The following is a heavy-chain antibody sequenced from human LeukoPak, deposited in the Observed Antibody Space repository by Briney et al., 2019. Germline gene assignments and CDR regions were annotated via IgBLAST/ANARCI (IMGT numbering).Heavy chain of an antibody. CDR2: IYTSGST. CDR3: ARDNDVAGEFDY. J-gene: IGHJ4*02. CDR1: GGSISSYY. Sequence: SSETLSLTCTVSGGSISSYYWSWIRQPAGKGLEWIGRIYTSGSTNYDPSLKSRVTMSVDTSKNQFSLKLSSVTAADTAVYYCARDNDVAGEFDYWGQGTLVTVSS. V-gene: IGHV4-4*07. D-gene: IGHD6-19*01.